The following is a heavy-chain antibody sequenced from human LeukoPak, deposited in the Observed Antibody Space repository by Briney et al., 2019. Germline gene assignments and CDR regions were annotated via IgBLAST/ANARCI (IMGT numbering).Heavy chain of an antibody. CDR3: ARVFSSSVDYYYYGMDV. D-gene: IGHD6-6*01. CDR1: GGSISSGDYY. Sequence: PSETLSLTCTVSGGSISSGDYYWSWIRQPPGKGLEWIGYIYYSGSTYYNPSLKSRVTISVDTSKNQFSLKLSSVTAADTAVYYCARVFSSSVDYYYYGMDVWGQGTTVTVSS. J-gene: IGHJ6*02. V-gene: IGHV4-30-4*01. CDR2: IYYSGST.